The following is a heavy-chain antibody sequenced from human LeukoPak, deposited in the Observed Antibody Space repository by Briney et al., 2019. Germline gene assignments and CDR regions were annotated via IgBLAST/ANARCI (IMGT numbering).Heavy chain of an antibody. J-gene: IGHJ4*02. D-gene: IGHD3-9*01. CDR1: GFTFSSYS. Sequence: GGSLRLSCAASGFTFSSYSMNWVRQAPGKGLEWVSSISSSSSYINYADSVKGRFTISRDNAKNSLYLQMNSLRAEDTAVYYCAREVPYYDILTGYYKGSEQYYFDYWGQGTLVTVSS. V-gene: IGHV3-21*01. CDR3: AREVPYYDILTGYYKGSEQYYFDY. CDR2: ISSSSSYI.